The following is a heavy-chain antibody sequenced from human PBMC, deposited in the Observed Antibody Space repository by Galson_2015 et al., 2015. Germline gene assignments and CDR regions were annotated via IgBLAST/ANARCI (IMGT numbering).Heavy chain of an antibody. Sequence: VKVSCKASGYTFTSYDINWVRQATGQGLEWMGWMNPNSGNTGYAQKFQGRVTMTRNTSISTAYMELSSLRSEDTAVYYCARGRLEEGNYYDSSGYSDYWGQGTLVTVSS. CDR3: ARGRLEEGNYYDSSGYSDY. D-gene: IGHD3-22*01. V-gene: IGHV1-8*01. CDR1: GYTFTSYD. CDR2: MNPNSGNT. J-gene: IGHJ4*02.